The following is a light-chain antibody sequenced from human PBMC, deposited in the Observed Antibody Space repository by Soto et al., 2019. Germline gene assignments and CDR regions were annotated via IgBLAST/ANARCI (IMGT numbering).Light chain of an antibody. J-gene: IGKJ1*01. CDR3: HQYGGSPRT. CDR2: GAS. V-gene: IGKV3-20*01. Sequence: DIVLTQSPGTLSWSPGERATLSCRASQSVSSSYLAWYHQKPGQAPRLLIYGASSRATGIPDRFSGSGSWTDFTLTIIRLEPEDFAVYYCHQYGGSPRTLGQGTKVEIK. CDR1: QSVSSSY.